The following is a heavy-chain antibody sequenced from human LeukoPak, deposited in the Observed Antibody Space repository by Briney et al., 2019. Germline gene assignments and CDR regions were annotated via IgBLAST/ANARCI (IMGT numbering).Heavy chain of an antibody. CDR3: AREILAPGKTHDY. CDR2: FSGSGGST. CDR1: GFTFSSYA. V-gene: IGHV3-23*01. J-gene: IGHJ4*02. Sequence: GGSLRLSCAASGFTFSSYAMSWVRQAPGKGLEWISTFSGSGGSTHYADSVKGRFTISRDSAKNTLFLQINSLRAEDTAVYYCAREILAPGKTHDYWGQGTLVTVSS.